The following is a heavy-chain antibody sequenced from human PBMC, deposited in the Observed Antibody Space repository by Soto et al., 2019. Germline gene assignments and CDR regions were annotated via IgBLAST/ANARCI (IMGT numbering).Heavy chain of an antibody. CDR3: ARVRDIVATITGVFDY. V-gene: IGHV1-69*12. J-gene: IGHJ4*02. D-gene: IGHD5-12*01. Sequence: VQLVQSGAEVKKSGSSVKVSCKASGGTFSSYAISWVRQAPGQGLEWMGGIIPIFGTANYAQKFQGRVTITADESTSTAYMELSSLRSEDTAVYYCARVRDIVATITGVFDYWGQGTLVTVSS. CDR2: IIPIFGTA. CDR1: GGTFSSYA.